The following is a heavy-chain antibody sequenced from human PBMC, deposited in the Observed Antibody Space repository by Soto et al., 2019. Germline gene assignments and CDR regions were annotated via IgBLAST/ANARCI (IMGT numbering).Heavy chain of an antibody. CDR2: INHSGST. CDR1: GGSFSGYC. V-gene: IGHV4-34*01. D-gene: IGHD6-13*01. Sequence: NPSETLSLTCAVYGGSFSGYCWSWIRQPPGKGLEWIGEINHSGSTNYNPSLKSRVTISVDTSKNQFSLNLSSVTAADTAVYYCAGGRGRQQLVMSYYYGMDVWGQGTTVTVSS. CDR3: AGGRGRQQLVMSYYYGMDV. J-gene: IGHJ6*02.